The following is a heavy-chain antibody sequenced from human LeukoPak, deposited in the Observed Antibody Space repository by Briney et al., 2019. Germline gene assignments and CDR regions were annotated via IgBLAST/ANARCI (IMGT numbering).Heavy chain of an antibody. CDR1: GYTFTGYY. CDR2: SNPNSGGT. Sequence: ASVKVSCKASGYTFTGYYMHWVRQAPGQGLEWMGWSNPNSGGTNYAQKFQGRVTMTRDTSISTAYMELSRLRSDDTAVYYCASPCSSTTCYPNDAFDIWGQGTMVTVSS. J-gene: IGHJ3*02. D-gene: IGHD2-2*01. CDR3: ASPCSSTTCYPNDAFDI. V-gene: IGHV1-2*02.